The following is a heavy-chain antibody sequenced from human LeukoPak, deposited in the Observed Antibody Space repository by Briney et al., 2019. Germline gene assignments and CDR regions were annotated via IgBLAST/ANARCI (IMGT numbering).Heavy chain of an antibody. V-gene: IGHV3-30*02. Sequence: GGSLRLSCAASGFTFSSYGMHWVRQAPGKGLERVAFIRYDGSNKYYADSVKGRFTISRDNSKNTLYLQMNSLRAEDTAVYYCAKDLGSYPANYYFDYWGQGTLVTVSS. CDR1: GFTFSSYG. CDR3: AKDLGSYPANYYFDY. D-gene: IGHD1-26*01. CDR2: IRYDGSNK. J-gene: IGHJ4*02.